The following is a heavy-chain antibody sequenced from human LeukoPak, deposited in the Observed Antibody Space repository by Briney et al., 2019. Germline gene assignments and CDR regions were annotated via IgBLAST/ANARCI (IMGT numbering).Heavy chain of an antibody. V-gene: IGHV4-4*07. Sequence: SETLSLTCTVSGGSISSYYWSWIRQPAGKGLECIGRIYTSWSTNYNPSLKSRVTMSVDTSKNQFSLKLSSVTAADTAVYYCARDNRDVTMIQNWFDPWGQGTLVTVSS. CDR2: IYTSWST. J-gene: IGHJ5*02. CDR3: ARDNRDVTMIQNWFDP. CDR1: GGSISSYY. D-gene: IGHD3-22*01.